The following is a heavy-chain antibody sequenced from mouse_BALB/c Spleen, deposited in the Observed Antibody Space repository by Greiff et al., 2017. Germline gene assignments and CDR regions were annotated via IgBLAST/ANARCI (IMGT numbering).Heavy chain of an antibody. CDR2: IYPGDGDT. V-gene: IGHV1-80*01. J-gene: IGHJ4*01. Sequence: QVQLQQSGAELVRPGSSVKISCKASGYAFSSYWMNWVKQRPGQGLEWIGQIYPGDGDTNYNGKFKGKATLTADKSSSTAYMQLSSLTSEDSAVYFCARWLRYYYAMDYWGQGTSVTVSS. CDR3: ARWLRYYYAMDY. D-gene: IGHD2-2*01. CDR1: GYAFSSYW.